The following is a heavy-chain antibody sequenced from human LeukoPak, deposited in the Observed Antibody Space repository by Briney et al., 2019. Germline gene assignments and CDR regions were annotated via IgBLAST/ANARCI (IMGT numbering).Heavy chain of an antibody. CDR1: GGSFSGYY. D-gene: IGHD3-9*01. J-gene: IGHJ4*02. CDR3: ARQLRGRYFDWLLYFDY. Sequence: SETLSLTCAVYGGSFSGYYWSWIRQPPGKGLEWIGEINHSGSTNYNPSLKSRVTISVDTSKNQFSLKLSSVTAADTAVYYCARQLRGRYFDWLLYFDYWGQGTLVTVSS. CDR2: INHSGST. V-gene: IGHV4-34*01.